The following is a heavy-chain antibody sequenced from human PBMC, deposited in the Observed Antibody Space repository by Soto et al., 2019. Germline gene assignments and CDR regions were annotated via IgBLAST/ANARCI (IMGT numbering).Heavy chain of an antibody. CDR2: ISAHNGNT. Sequence: QVHLVQSGAEVKKPGASVKVSCKGSGYAFTTYGITWVRQAPGQGLEWMGWISAHNGNTNYAQKLQGRVTVTRETSRSTAYMELRRLRSDGTAVYYCARGRYGDYWGQGALVTVSS. J-gene: IGHJ4*02. V-gene: IGHV1-18*01. CDR3: ARGRYGDY. CDR1: GYAFTTYG. D-gene: IGHD1-1*01.